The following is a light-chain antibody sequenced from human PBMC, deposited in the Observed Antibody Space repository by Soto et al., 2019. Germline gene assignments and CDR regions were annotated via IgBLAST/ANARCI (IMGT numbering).Light chain of an antibody. CDR2: EVT. J-gene: IGLJ2*01. CDR1: SSDVGLYNR. Sequence: QSALTQPPSVSGSPGQSVTISCTGTSSDVGLYNRVSWYQQPPGTAPKLMIYEVTNRPSAVPDRFSGSKSGNTASLTISGLPAEDEADYYCSSFTSSATEVFGGGTKLTVL. CDR3: SSFTSSATEV. V-gene: IGLV2-18*02.